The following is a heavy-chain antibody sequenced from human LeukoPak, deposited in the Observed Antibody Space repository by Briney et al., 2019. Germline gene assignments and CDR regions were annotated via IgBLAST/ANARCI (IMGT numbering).Heavy chain of an antibody. V-gene: IGHV1-18*01. Sequence: ASVKVSCKTSGFVFTSYGFSWVRQAPGQGLEWMGWISAYNANTKYTQKFQGRVTMTADTSTSTVYMELRSLRSNDTAIYYCARTTAWFGEFESWFDTWGQGALVTVSS. CDR3: ARTTAWFGEFESWFDT. D-gene: IGHD3-10*01. CDR2: ISAYNANT. CDR1: GFVFTSYG. J-gene: IGHJ5*02.